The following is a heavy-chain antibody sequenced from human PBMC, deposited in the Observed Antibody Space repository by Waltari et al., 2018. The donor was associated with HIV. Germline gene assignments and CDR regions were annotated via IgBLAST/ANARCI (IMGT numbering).Heavy chain of an antibody. D-gene: IGHD5-18*01. Sequence: QVQLQESGPGLVKPSQTLSLTCTVSGGSISSGSYYWSWIRQPAGKGLEWIGRIYTSGSTNYNPSLKSRVTISVDTSKNQFSLKLSSVTAADTAVYYCARDGYSYGYSRPPHYYYGMDVWGQGTTVTVSS. J-gene: IGHJ6*02. CDR1: GGSISSGSYY. V-gene: IGHV4-61*02. CDR3: ARDGYSYGYSRPPHYYYGMDV. CDR2: IYTSGST.